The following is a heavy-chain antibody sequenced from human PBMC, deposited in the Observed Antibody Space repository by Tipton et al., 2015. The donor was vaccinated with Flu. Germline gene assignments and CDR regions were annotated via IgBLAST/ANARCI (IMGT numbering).Heavy chain of an antibody. D-gene: IGHD6-13*01. CDR3: ATVKPTGYLGTAAGWFDT. Sequence: QLVQSGAEMKKPGASVKVSCKASGYTLTGYYMHWVRQAPGQGLEWMGWINPNRGGTNSAQTFQGRVTMTRDTSINTAYMEMTSLTSDDTAVYYCATVKPTGYLGTAAGWFDTWGQGTLVSVSS. J-gene: IGHJ5*02. CDR2: INPNRGGT. V-gene: IGHV1-2*02. CDR1: GYTLTGYY.